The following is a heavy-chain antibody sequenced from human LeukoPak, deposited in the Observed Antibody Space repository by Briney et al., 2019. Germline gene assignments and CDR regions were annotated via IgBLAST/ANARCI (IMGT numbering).Heavy chain of an antibody. J-gene: IGHJ4*02. V-gene: IGHV3-23*01. Sequence: GGSLRLSCAASGFTFSTYAMTWVRQAPGKGLEWVSAISGSGANTYHADSVKGRFTISRDNSKNTLYLQMNSLRAEDTAVYYCAKVGNSSSWYVYYFDYWGQGTLVTVSS. CDR3: AKVGNSSSWYVYYFDY. CDR2: ISGSGANT. D-gene: IGHD6-13*01. CDR1: GFTFSTYA.